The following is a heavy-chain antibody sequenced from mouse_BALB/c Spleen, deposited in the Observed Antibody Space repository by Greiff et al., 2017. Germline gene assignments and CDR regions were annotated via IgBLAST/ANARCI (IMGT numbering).Heavy chain of an antibody. CDR1: GYSFTGYF. Sequence: VQLQQSGPELVKPGASVKISCKASGYSFTGYFMNWVMQSHGKSLEWIGRINPYNGDTFYNQKFKGKATLTVDKSSSTAHMELRSLASEDSAVYYCARDYGSSYAYWGQGTLVTVSA. CDR3: ARDYGSSYAY. V-gene: IGHV1-20*02. D-gene: IGHD1-1*01. CDR2: INPYNGDT. J-gene: IGHJ3*01.